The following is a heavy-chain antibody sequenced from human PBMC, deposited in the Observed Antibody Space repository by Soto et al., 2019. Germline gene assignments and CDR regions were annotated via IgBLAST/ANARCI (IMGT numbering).Heavy chain of an antibody. V-gene: IGHV4-34*01. CDR3: ARGGDYEG. CDR1: GGSFSGYY. J-gene: IGHJ4*02. D-gene: IGHD4-17*01. Sequence: ETLSLTCAVYGGSFSGYYWSWVRQPPGKGLEWIGEINQSGSTNYNPSLKSRVTISIDTSKKQFSLNLSSVTAADTAVYYCARGGDYEGWGQGTLVTVSS. CDR2: INQSGST.